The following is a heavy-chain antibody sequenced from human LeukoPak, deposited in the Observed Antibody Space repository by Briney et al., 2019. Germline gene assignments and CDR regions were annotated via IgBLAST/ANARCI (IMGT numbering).Heavy chain of an antibody. Sequence: GESLKISCTGSGYTFTDHWISWVQRMPGKGLEWMGRIDPSDSYTQYIPSLQGLVTISTDKSISTAYLQWSSLKASDTAIYYCARNTGGTLTLWGQGTLVTVSS. CDR2: IDPSDSYT. D-gene: IGHD1-14*01. J-gene: IGHJ4*02. CDR1: GYTFTDHW. CDR3: ARNTGGTLTL. V-gene: IGHV5-10-1*01.